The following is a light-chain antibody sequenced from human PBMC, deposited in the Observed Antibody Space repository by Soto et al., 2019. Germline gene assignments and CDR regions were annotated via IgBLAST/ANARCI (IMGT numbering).Light chain of an antibody. CDR1: SSNIGAGYD. CDR2: GNS. J-gene: IGLJ2*01. CDR3: QSYDKSLSGSGA. V-gene: IGLV1-40*01. Sequence: QSVLTQPPSVSGAPGQRVTISCTGNSSNIGAGYDVHWYQQVPGTAPKLLIYGNSNRPSGVPDRFSGSKSGTSASLAITGLQAEDEADYYCQSYDKSLSGSGAFGGGTKLTVL.